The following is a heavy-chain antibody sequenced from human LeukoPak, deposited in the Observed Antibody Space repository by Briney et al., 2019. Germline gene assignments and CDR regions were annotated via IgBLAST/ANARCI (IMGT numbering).Heavy chain of an antibody. D-gene: IGHD1-26*01. Sequence: GGSLRLSCAASGFTFSSYWMSWVRQAPGKGLEWVANIKQDGSEKYYVDSVKGRFTISRDNAKNSLYLQMNSLRAEDTAVYYCARGQSGSYSDFDYWGQGTLVTVSS. J-gene: IGHJ4*02. CDR1: GFTFSSYW. CDR2: IKQDGSEK. CDR3: ARGQSGSYSDFDY. V-gene: IGHV3-7*01.